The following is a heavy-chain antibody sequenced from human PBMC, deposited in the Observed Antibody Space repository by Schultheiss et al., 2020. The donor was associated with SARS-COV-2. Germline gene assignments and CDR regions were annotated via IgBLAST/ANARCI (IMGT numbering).Heavy chain of an antibody. V-gene: IGHV1-2*02. CDR3: ARVAELELPEG. CDR2: INPNSGGT. Sequence: GESLKISCKASGYTFTGYYMHWVRQAPGQGLEWMGWINPNSGGTNYAQKFQGRVTMTRDTSISTAYMELSRLRSDDTAVYYCARVAELELPEGWGQGTLVTVSS. J-gene: IGHJ4*02. D-gene: IGHD1-7*01. CDR1: GYTFTGYY.